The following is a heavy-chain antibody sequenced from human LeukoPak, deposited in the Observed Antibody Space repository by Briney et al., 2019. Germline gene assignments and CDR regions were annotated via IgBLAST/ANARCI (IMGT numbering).Heavy chain of an antibody. CDR1: GGTFSSYA. V-gene: IGHV1-69*13. J-gene: IGHJ4*02. CDR3: AKDWSERYYFDY. CDR2: IIPIFGTA. Sequence: GASVKVSCKASGGTFSSYAISWVRQAPGQGLEWMGGIIPIFGTANYAQKFQGRVTITADESTSTAYMELSSLRAEDTAVYYCAKDWSERYYFDYWGQGTLVTVSS.